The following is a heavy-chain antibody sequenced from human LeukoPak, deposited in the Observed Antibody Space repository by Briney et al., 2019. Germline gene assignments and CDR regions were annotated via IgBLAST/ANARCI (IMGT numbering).Heavy chain of an antibody. CDR1: GYTFTSYG. Sequence: ASEKVSCKASGYTFTSYGISWVRQAPGQGLEWMGWISAYNGNTNYAQKLQGRVTMTTDTSTSTAYMELRSLRSDDTAVYYCARDSYYYDSSGYPLHMAFDIWGQGTMVTVSS. CDR2: ISAYNGNT. D-gene: IGHD3-22*01. V-gene: IGHV1-18*01. J-gene: IGHJ3*02. CDR3: ARDSYYYDSSGYPLHMAFDI.